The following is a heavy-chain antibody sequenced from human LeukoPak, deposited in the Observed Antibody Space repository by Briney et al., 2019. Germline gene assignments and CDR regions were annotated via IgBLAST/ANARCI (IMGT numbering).Heavy chain of an antibody. Sequence: GASVKVSCKVSGYSLLEVAMHWVRQAPGKGLEWVGSFDPEDGEDGETHYAQKLQGRVTMTEDASTDTAYVELNSLRSEDTAVYYCAMTDRYAGRPFDYWGQGTLVTVSS. CDR1: GYSLLEVA. V-gene: IGHV1-24*01. CDR2: FDPEDGEDGET. J-gene: IGHJ4*02. CDR3: AMTDRYAGRPFDY. D-gene: IGHD5-12*01.